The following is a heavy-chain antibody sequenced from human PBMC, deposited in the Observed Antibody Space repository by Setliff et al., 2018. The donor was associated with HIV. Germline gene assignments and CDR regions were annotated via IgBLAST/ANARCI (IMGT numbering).Heavy chain of an antibody. CDR1: GGSISSYY. J-gene: IGHJ4*02. V-gene: IGHV4-4*08. CDR3: ATSSSWSTFDY. Sequence: SETLSLTCTVSGGSISSYYWNWMRQPAGKGLEWIGHIYTSGTTNYNPSLKSRLNISVDTSKNQVSLKGSSVTAADTAVYYCATSSSWSTFDYWGQGTLVTVSS. D-gene: IGHD6-13*01. CDR2: IYTSGTT.